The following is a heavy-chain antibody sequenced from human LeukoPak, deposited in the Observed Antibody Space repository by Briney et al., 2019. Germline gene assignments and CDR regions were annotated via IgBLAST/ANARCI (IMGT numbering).Heavy chain of an antibody. CDR1: GFTFRTYG. D-gene: IGHD3-3*01. J-gene: IGHJ4*02. CDR3: AKVPILGVVSMYYFDY. Sequence: QSGGSLRLSCAASGFTFRTYGMHWVRQSPGKGLEWLAVIWGDGSNADYSDSVKGRFTISRDNSKSTLYLQMNSLRAEDTAVYYCAKVPILGVVSMYYFDYWGQGTLVTVSS. CDR2: IWGDGSNA. V-gene: IGHV3-33*06.